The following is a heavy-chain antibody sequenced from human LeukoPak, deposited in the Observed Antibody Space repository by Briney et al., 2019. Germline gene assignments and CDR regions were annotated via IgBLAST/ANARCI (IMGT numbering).Heavy chain of an antibody. Sequence: GASVTVSCQASGYTFTDQFMHWLRQAPGQRPEWMGWINSKTGGTYYTQDFRGRVTMTRDTSMNTAYLELTSLQYDDTAIYYCAREPRGCTGDSCYSWFDPWGQGTLVTVSS. CDR1: GYTFTDQF. V-gene: IGHV1-2*02. J-gene: IGHJ5*02. CDR3: AREPRGCTGDSCYSWFDP. CDR2: INSKTGGT. D-gene: IGHD2-15*01.